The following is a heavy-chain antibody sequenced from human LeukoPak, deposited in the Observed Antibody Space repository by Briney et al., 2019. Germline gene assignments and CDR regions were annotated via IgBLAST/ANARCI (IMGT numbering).Heavy chain of an antibody. D-gene: IGHD3-9*01. J-gene: IGHJ5*02. CDR2: INAGNGNT. V-gene: IGHV1-3*01. Sequence: GASVKVSCKASGYTFTSYAMHWVRQAPGQRLEWMGWINAGNGNTKYSQKFQGRVTITRDTSASTAYVELSSLRSEDTAVYYCARSRLVINWFDPWGQGTLVTVSS. CDR1: GYTFTSYA. CDR3: ARSRLVINWFDP.